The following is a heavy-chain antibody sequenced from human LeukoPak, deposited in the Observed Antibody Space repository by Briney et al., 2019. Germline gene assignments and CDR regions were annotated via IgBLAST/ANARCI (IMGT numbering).Heavy chain of an antibody. J-gene: IGHJ4*02. CDR3: ARDGGTNRHEPTWFDF. CDR2: ITSSSSYI. CDR1: GFTFSSYT. D-gene: IGHD1-14*01. V-gene: IGHV3-21*01. Sequence: GGSLRLSCAASGFTFSSYTMNWVRQAPGKGPEWVSSITSSSSYIYYADSVKGRFTISRDNARNSLYLQMNSLRAEDTALYYCARDGGTNRHEPTWFDFWGQGTQVTVSA.